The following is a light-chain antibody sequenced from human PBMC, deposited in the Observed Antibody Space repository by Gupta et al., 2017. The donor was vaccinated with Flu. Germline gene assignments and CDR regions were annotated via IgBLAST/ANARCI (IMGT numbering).Light chain of an antibody. CDR2: RNN. CDR3: EVWADRLRGWV. Sequence: QFVLTQPPSASGTPGQRVTISCSGSSSNIGSNYVYWYQQLPGAAPTLLIDRNNQRPSGVTDRLSGSKSGTSESREIKGLRSDDEAEDDCEVWADRLRGWVFGGGTKLTVL. CDR1: SSNIGSNY. V-gene: IGLV1-47*01. J-gene: IGLJ3*02.